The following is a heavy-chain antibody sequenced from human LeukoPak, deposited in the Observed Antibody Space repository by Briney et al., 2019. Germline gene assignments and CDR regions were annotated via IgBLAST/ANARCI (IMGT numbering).Heavy chain of an antibody. J-gene: IGHJ4*02. V-gene: IGHV3-30*03. CDR1: GFSFSNHG. CDR2: IASDGGAK. CDR3: AREATWGQWYFDH. D-gene: IGHD6-19*01. Sequence: GTSLRLSYVASGFSFSNHGMHWVRQAPGKGLEWVSVIASDGGAKSYADSVKGRFTLSRDNSKNMFFLQMNFLTVEDTAIYYCAREATWGQWYFDHWGQGTPVTVSS.